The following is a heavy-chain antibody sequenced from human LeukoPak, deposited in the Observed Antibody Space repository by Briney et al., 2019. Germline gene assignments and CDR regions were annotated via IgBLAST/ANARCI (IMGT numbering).Heavy chain of an antibody. Sequence: SVKVSCKASGGTFSSYAISWVRQAPGQGLEWMGGIIPIFGTANYAQKFQGRVTITADESTSTAYMELSSLRSEDTAVYYCARDEVRYSYGRSYMDVWGKGTTVTVSS. V-gene: IGHV1-69*13. CDR1: GGTFSSYA. J-gene: IGHJ6*03. CDR3: ARDEVRYSYGRSYMDV. D-gene: IGHD5-18*01. CDR2: IIPIFGTA.